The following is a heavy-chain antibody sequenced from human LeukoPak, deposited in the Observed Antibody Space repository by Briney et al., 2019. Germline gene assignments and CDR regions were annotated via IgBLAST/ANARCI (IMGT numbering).Heavy chain of an antibody. CDR1: GGSINNVNYY. CDR3: ARHVKLRFLEWLPRGAPAFDI. CDR2: IYYSGST. Sequence: SETLSLTCTVSGGSINNVNYYWGWIRQPPGKGLEWIGSIYYSGSTYYDPSLKSRVTISVDTSKNLFSLKLTSVTAADTAAYYCARHVKLRFLEWLPRGAPAFDIWSQGTIVTVSS. V-gene: IGHV4-39*01. D-gene: IGHD3-3*01. J-gene: IGHJ3*02.